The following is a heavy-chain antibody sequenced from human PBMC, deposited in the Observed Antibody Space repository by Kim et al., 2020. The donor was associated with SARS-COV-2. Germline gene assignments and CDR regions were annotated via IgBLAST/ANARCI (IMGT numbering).Heavy chain of an antibody. CDR1: GFTFSSYA. CDR3: AKSEQWLPTIPSIFDY. V-gene: IGHV3-23*01. CDR2: ISGSGGST. J-gene: IGHJ4*02. Sequence: GGSLRLSCAASGFTFSSYAMSWVRQAPGKGLEWVSAISGSGGSTYYADSVKGRFTISRDNSKNTLYLQMNSLRAEDTAVYYCAKSEQWLPTIPSIFDYWGQGTLVTVSS. D-gene: IGHD6-19*01.